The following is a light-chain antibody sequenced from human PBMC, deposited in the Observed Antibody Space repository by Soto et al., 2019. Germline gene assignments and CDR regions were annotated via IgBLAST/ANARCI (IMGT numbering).Light chain of an antibody. V-gene: IGLV1-40*01. J-gene: IGLJ3*02. CDR1: SSNIGAGYD. CDR2: GNT. Sequence: QPVLTQPPSVSGAPGQRVTISCTGSSSNIGAGYDVHWYQQLPGTAPTLLTSGNTDRPSGVPDRFSGSKSGTSASLAITGLQTEDEADYYCQSFDRSLTAWVFGGGTKLTVL. CDR3: QSFDRSLTAWV.